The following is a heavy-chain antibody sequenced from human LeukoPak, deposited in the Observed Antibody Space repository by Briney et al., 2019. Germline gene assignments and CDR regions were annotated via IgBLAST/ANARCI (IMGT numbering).Heavy chain of an antibody. CDR1: GFTFSSYA. V-gene: IGHV3-23*01. CDR3: AKDFARRYYDSSGYYPTFDY. J-gene: IGHJ4*02. CDR2: ISGDGYST. Sequence: GGSLRLSCAASGFTFSSYAMTWVRQAPGRGLEWVSIISGDGYSTYYADSVKGRFTISRDNSRNTLYLQMNSLRAEDTAVYYCAKDFARRYYDSSGYYPTFDYWGQGTLVTVSS. D-gene: IGHD3-22*01.